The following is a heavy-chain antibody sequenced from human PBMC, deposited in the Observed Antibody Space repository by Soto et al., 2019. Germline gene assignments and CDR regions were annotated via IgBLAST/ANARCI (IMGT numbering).Heavy chain of an antibody. V-gene: IGHV2-70*01. Sequence: SGPTRVNPTQTLTLTCTFGGFSLSTSGMCVSWIRQPPGKALEWLALIDWDDDKYYSTSLKTRLTISKDTSKNQVVLTMTNMDPVDTATYYCARIANYYGSGSYNWFDPWGQGTLVTVSS. D-gene: IGHD3-10*01. CDR2: IDWDDDK. J-gene: IGHJ5*02. CDR1: GFSLSTSGMC. CDR3: ARIANYYGSGSYNWFDP.